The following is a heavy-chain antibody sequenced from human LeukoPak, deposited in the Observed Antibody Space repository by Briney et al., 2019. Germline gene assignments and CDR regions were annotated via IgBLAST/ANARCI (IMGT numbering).Heavy chain of an antibody. J-gene: IGHJ4*02. Sequence: GGSLRLSCAASGFTFSSYAMHRVRQAPGKGLEWVAVISYDGSNKYYADSVKGRFTISRDNSKNTLYLQMNSLRAEDTAVYYCARDRTLDYYDSSGYYCGYFDYWGQGTLVTVSS. CDR2: ISYDGSNK. CDR1: GFTFSSYA. D-gene: IGHD3-22*01. CDR3: ARDRTLDYYDSSGYYCGYFDY. V-gene: IGHV3-30-3*01.